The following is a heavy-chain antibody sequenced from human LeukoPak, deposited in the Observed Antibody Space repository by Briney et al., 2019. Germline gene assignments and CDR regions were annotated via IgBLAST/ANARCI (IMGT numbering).Heavy chain of an antibody. CDR2: IRYDGINK. CDR1: GFTFSNYG. CDR3: AKDGTNYDADV. Sequence: PGGSLTLSCAASGFTFSNYGIHWVRQVPGKGLEWVAFIRYDGINKYYTDSVKGRFTISRDNSKNTLYLQMNSLRAEDTGVYFCAKDGTNYDADVWGKGTTVTVSS. V-gene: IGHV3-30*02. J-gene: IGHJ6*04. D-gene: IGHD3-3*01.